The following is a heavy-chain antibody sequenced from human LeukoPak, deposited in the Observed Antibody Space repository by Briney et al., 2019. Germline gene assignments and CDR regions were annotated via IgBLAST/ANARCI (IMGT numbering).Heavy chain of an antibody. D-gene: IGHD2-21*01. V-gene: IGHV3-7*04. J-gene: IGHJ4*02. CDR3: ARPAYCGSNCYYYFDN. CDR1: GFSFSTYW. Sequence: GGSLRLSCVASGFSFSTYWLHWIRQAPGKGLECVATINRDGSGTYYVHSVRGRFTISGDNAKNSMHLQLNSLRAEDTAVYYCARPAYCGSNCYYYFDNWGQGTLVTVSS. CDR2: INRDGSGT.